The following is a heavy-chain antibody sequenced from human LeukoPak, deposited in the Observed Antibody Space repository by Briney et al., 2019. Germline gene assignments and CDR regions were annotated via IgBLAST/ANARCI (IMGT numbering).Heavy chain of an antibody. D-gene: IGHD3-9*01. V-gene: IGHV3-23*01. J-gene: IGHJ4*02. Sequence: GGSLRLSCAASGFTFSSYAMSWVRQAPGKGLEWVSAISGSGGSTYYADSVKGRFTISRDNPKNTMYLQMNGLRAEDTAIYYCAKGKTATGTLALDYWGQGTLVTVSS. CDR2: ISGSGGST. CDR3: AKGKTATGTLALDY. CDR1: GFTFSSYA.